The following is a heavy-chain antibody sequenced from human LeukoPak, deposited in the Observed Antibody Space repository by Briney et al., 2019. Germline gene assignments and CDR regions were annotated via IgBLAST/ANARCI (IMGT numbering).Heavy chain of an antibody. CDR1: GYTFTSYD. CDR3: ARGLGRKYYDFWSGPTS. V-gene: IGHV1-8*01. CDR2: MNPNSGNT. D-gene: IGHD3-3*01. J-gene: IGHJ5*02. Sequence: GASVKVSCKASGYTFTSYDINWVRQATGQGLEWMGWMNPNSGNTGYAQKFQGRVTMTRNTSISTAYMELSSLRSEDTAAYYCARGLGRKYYDFWSGPTSWGQGTLVTVSS.